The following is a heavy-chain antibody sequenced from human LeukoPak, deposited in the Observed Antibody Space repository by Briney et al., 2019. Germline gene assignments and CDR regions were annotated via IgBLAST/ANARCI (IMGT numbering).Heavy chain of an antibody. V-gene: IGHV1-46*01. D-gene: IGHD1-1*01. CDR2: INPHSGST. CDR3: AIHPTGSRSAFEY. J-gene: IGHJ4*02. CDR1: GYIFTSYY. Sequence: ASVKVSCKASGYIFTSYYMHWVRQASGQGLEWMGIINPHSGSTTYAQKFQGRVTMSRDTSTSIAYMDLSSLRSEDTAVYYCAIHPTGSRSAFEYWGQGTLVTVSS.